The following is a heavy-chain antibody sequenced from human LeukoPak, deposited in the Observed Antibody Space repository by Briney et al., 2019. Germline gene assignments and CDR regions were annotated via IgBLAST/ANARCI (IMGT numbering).Heavy chain of an antibody. CDR3: ARGITMVRGALDY. V-gene: IGHV4-59*01. Sequence: PSETLSLTCTVSGGSISSYYWSWIRLPPGKGLEWIGYIYYSGSTNYNPSLKSRVTISVDTSKNQFSLKLSSVTAADTAVYYCARGITMVRGALDYWGQGTLVTVSS. CDR2: IYYSGST. CDR1: GGSISSYY. J-gene: IGHJ4*02. D-gene: IGHD3-10*01.